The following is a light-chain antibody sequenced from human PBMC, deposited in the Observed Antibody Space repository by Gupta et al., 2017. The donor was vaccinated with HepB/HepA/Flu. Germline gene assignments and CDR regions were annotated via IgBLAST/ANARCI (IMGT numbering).Light chain of an antibody. CDR3: GTWDDTLSHVV. CDR2: TND. V-gene: IGLV1-51*02. Sequence: QSVLTQPPSVSAAPGQKVTISCSGNSSNIENNYVSWYQQLPGAAPKLLIHTNDARPSGIPDRFSGSKSGTSATLGIAGLQTGDEADYYCGTWDDTLSHVVFGGGTKLTVL. J-gene: IGLJ2*01. CDR1: SSNIENNY.